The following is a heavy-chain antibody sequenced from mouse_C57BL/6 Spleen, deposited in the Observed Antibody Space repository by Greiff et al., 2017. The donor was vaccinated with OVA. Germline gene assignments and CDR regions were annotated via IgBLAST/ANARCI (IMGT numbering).Heavy chain of an antibody. CDR2: ISYDGSN. J-gene: IGHJ2*01. V-gene: IGHV3-6*01. CDR1: GYSITSGYY. Sequence: EVQRVESGPGLVKPSQSLSLTCSVTGYSITSGYYWNWIRQFPGNKLEWMGYISYDGSNNYNPSLKNRISITRDTSKNQFFLKLNSVTTEDTATYYCASGGYVDYWGQGTTLTVSS. CDR3: ASGGYVDY.